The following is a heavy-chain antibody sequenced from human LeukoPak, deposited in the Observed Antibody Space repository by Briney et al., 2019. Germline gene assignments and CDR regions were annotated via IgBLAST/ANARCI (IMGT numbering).Heavy chain of an antibody. CDR2: IYSSGST. CDR1: GGSISGYY. Sequence: SETLSLTCNVSGGSISGYYWSWIRQPAGEGLEWIGRIYSSGSTNYNPSLKSRVTMSVDTSKNQFSLKVNSVTAADTAVYYCARGKSYCGGDCHSYWGQGTLVTVSS. D-gene: IGHD2-21*02. V-gene: IGHV4-4*07. J-gene: IGHJ4*02. CDR3: ARGKSYCGGDCHSY.